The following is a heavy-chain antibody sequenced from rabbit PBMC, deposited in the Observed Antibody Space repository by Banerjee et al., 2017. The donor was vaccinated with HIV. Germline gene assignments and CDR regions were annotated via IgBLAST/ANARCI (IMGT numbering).Heavy chain of an antibody. V-gene: IGHV1S45*01. D-gene: IGHD1-1*01. CDR2: IYAGSSGST. CDR1: EFDFSSGYD. Sequence: QEQLEESGGGLVQPEGSLTLTCTASEFDFSSGYDMCWVRQAPGKGLEWIACIYAGSSGSTFYASWAKGRFTISKTSSTTVTLQMTSLIAADTATNFCAKRISSSGGYDLWGPGTLVTV. CDR3: AKRISSSGGYDL. J-gene: IGHJ4*01.